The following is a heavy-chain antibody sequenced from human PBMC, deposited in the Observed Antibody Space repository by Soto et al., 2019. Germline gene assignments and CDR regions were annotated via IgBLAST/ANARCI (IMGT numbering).Heavy chain of an antibody. CDR2: INHSGST. D-gene: IGHD2-15*01. CDR3: ARCRTLRAANWFDH. J-gene: IGHJ5*02. CDR1: GGTFSGYY. V-gene: IGHV4-34*01. Sequence: PSATLSLTCAVYGGTFSGYYWSWIRQPPGKGLEWIGEINHSGSTNYNPSLKSRVTISVDTSKNQFSLKLSSVTAADTAVYYCARCRTLRAANWFDHWGQGTLFSVSS.